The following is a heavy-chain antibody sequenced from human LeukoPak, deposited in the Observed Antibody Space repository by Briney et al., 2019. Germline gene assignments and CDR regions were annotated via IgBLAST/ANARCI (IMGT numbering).Heavy chain of an antibody. CDR2: IASDGSST. J-gene: IGHJ4*02. D-gene: IGHD4-23*01. CDR3: ARGRPHGNDY. Sequence: GGSLRLSCAASGFTFSSYWMNWVRKAPGKGLVWVSRIASDGSSTTYADSVKGRFSISRDNAKNTLYLQMNSLRVEDTAVYYCARGRPHGNDYWGQGTLVTVSS. CDR1: GFTFSSYW. V-gene: IGHV3-74*01.